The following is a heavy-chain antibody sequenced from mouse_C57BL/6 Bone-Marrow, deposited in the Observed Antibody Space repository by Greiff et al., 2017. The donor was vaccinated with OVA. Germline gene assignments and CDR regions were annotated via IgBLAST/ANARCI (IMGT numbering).Heavy chain of an antibody. D-gene: IGHD2-1*01. V-gene: IGHV1-36*01. Sequence: VQLQQSGPVLVKPGPSVKISCKASGFTFPDYYMHCVKQRHGTSLEWIGLVSPYNGCPSYNQKFKVKATLTVAPSSSTAYMELNSLTSEDSAVYYCAREDGNWGYFDVWGTGTTVTVSS. CDR3: AREDGNWGYFDV. CDR2: VSPYNGCP. J-gene: IGHJ1*03. CDR1: GFTFPDYY.